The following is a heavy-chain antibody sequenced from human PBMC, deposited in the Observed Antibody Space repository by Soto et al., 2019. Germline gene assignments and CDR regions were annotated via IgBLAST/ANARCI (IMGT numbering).Heavy chain of an antibody. CDR1: GFIFSDYG. CDR2: ISYDGSNK. D-gene: IGHD1-26*01. CDR3: AKSLSGGTLRGAFDI. Sequence: QVQLVESGGGVVQPGRSLRLSCAASGFIFSDYGMHWVRQAPGKGLVWGAVISYDGSNKYYANSVKGRFTISRDNSKNTLYLQMNSLRAEDTAVYYCAKSLSGGTLRGAFDIWGQGTMVTVSS. J-gene: IGHJ3*02. V-gene: IGHV3-30*18.